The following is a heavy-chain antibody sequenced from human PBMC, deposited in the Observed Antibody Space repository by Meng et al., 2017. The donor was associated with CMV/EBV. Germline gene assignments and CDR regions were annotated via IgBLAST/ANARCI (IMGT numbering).Heavy chain of an antibody. V-gene: IGHV1-8*01. J-gene: IGHJ6*02. Sequence: ASVKVSCKASGYTFTTYDINWVRQATGQGLEWMGWMNPNSGNTGYAQKFQGRVTMTRVTSISTAYMELSSLTSDDTAEYYCARTRIEVEPDGTKIKYYNYGMDVWGQGTTVTVS. CDR2: MNPNSGNT. D-gene: IGHD2-15*01. CDR1: GYTFTTYD. CDR3: ARTRIEVEPDGTKIKYYNYGMDV.